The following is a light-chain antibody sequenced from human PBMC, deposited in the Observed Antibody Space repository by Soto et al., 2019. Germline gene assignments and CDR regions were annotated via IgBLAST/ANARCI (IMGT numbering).Light chain of an antibody. CDR1: SSNVGNYDY. J-gene: IGLJ1*01. V-gene: IGLV2-14*01. Sequence: QSVLTQPASVSGSPGQSITISCTGTSSNVGNYDYVSWYQQHPGKVPKLMIYDVSNRPSGVSNRFSGSKSGNTASLTISGLQAEDEADYYCISFTTRATHVFGTGTKVTVL. CDR3: ISFTTRATHV. CDR2: DVS.